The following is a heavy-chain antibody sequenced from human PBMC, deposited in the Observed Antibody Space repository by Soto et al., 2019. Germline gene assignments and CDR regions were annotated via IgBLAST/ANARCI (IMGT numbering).Heavy chain of an antibody. D-gene: IGHD6-13*01. Sequence: QVQLQQWGAGLLKPSETLSLTCAVYGGSFSGYYWSWIRQPPGKGLEWIGEINHSGSTNYNPSLKSRVTISVDTYKNQFSLKLSSVTAAYTAVYYWARGGAASGGYFDYWGQGTLVTVSS. V-gene: IGHV4-34*01. CDR2: INHSGST. CDR1: GGSFSGYY. CDR3: ARGGAASGGYFDY. J-gene: IGHJ4*02.